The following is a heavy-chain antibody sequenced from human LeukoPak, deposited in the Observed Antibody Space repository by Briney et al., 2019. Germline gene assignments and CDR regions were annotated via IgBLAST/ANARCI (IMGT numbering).Heavy chain of an antibody. Sequence: PGGSLRLSCAASRFTFSNYAMSWVRQAPGQGLEWVSNISGNSGSIYYADSAKGRLTISRDNSKNTLYVQMNSLRAEDTAIYYCAKVYYTSTWVFFFDDWGQGTLVTVSS. J-gene: IGHJ4*02. CDR1: RFTFSNYA. CDR3: AKVYYTSTWVFFFDD. CDR2: ISGNSGSI. D-gene: IGHD3-3*01. V-gene: IGHV3-23*01.